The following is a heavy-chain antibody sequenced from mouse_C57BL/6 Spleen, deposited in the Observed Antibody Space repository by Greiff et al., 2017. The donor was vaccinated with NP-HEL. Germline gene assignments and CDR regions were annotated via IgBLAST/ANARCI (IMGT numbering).Heavy chain of an antibody. CDR3: ARKNLYYSTLAY. CDR1: GYTFTDYN. D-gene: IGHD2-5*01. V-gene: IGHV1-18*01. J-gene: IGHJ3*01. Sequence: VHVKQSGPELVKPGASVKIPCKASGYTFTDYNMDWVKQSHGKSLEWIGDINPNNGGTIYNQKFKGKATLTVDKSSSTAYMELRSLTSEDTAVYYCARKNLYYSTLAYWGQGTLVTVSA. CDR2: INPNNGGT.